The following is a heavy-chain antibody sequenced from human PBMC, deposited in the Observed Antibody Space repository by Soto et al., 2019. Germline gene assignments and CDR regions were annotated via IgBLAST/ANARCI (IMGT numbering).Heavy chain of an antibody. CDR1: GFTFSSYA. V-gene: IGHV3-23*01. Sequence: GGSLRLSCAASGFTFSSYAMSWVRQAPGKGLEWVSAIRGGGGSTYYADSVKGRFTISRDNSKNTLYLQMNSLRAEDTAVYYCAKGLEFWSGPGTFDYWGQGTLVTVSS. D-gene: IGHD3-3*01. CDR3: AKGLEFWSGPGTFDY. J-gene: IGHJ4*02. CDR2: IRGGGGST.